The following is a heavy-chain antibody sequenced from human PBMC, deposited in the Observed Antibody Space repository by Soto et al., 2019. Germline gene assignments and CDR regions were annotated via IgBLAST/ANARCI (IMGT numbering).Heavy chain of an antibody. V-gene: IGHV3-30*03. CDR1: GFPFTSYG. D-gene: IGHD3-10*01. J-gene: IGHJ4*02. Sequence: QVQLVESGGGVVQPGRSLRLSCAASGFPFTSYGMHWVREGPDKGLEWVAIISYDGSDKYYADSVKGRFTISRDNSTKTLYLQMNSLIPEDTALYYCVGGQYYFDYRGQGTLVIVSS. CDR3: VGGQYYFDY. CDR2: ISYDGSDK.